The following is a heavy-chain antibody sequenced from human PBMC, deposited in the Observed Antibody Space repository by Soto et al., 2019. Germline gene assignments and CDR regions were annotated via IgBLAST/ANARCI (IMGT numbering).Heavy chain of an antibody. CDR2: IYWDDDK. CDR3: AHHPFYCVAPYSFDY. D-gene: IGHD2-21*01. Sequence: QITLKESGPTLVKPTQTLTLTCTFSGFSLSTCGVGVGWIRQPPGKALEWLAVIYWDDDKRSSSSLKSRLTITKDTSKNQVVLTMTNMDPVDTATYYCAHHPFYCVAPYSFDYWGQGILVDVS. CDR1: GFSLSTCGVG. V-gene: IGHV2-5*02. J-gene: IGHJ4*02.